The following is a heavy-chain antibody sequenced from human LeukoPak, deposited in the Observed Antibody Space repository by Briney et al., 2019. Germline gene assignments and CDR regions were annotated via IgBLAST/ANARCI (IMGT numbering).Heavy chain of an antibody. D-gene: IGHD3-10*01. J-gene: IGHJ4*02. V-gene: IGHV3-33*01. Sequence: GRSLRLSCAASGFTFSSYGMHWVRQAPGKGLEWVAVIWYDGSNKYYADSVKGRFTISRDNSKNTLCLQMNSLRAEDTAVYYCARDVRRFPDYWGQGTLVTVSS. CDR3: ARDVRRFPDY. CDR2: IWYDGSNK. CDR1: GFTFSSYG.